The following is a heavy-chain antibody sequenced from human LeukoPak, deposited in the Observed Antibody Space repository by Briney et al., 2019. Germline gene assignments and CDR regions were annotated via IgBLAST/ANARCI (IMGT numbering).Heavy chain of an antibody. V-gene: IGHV4-34*01. CDR2: INHSGST. D-gene: IGHD5-18*01. CDR1: GVSFSGYY. CDR3: ARGIQLWLRLRRNNYFDY. J-gene: IGHJ4*02. Sequence: NPSETLSLTCAVSGVSFSGYYWSWIRQPPGKGLEWIGEINHSGSTNYNPSLKSRVTISVDTSKNQFSLKLSSVTAADTAVYYCARGIQLWLRLRRNNYFDYWGQGTLVTVSS.